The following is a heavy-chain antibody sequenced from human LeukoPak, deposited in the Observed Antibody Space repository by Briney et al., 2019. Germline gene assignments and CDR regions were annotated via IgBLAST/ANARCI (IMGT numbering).Heavy chain of an antibody. V-gene: IGHV4-59*08. Sequence: SETLSLTCTVSGGSISGYYWSWIRQPPGKGLEWIGYIYYSGSTNYNPFLKSRVTISVDTSKNQFSLKLSSVTAADTAVYYCARHGSSWYYFDYWGQGTLVTVSS. CDR1: GGSISGYY. J-gene: IGHJ4*02. CDR3: ARHGSSWYYFDY. CDR2: IYYSGST. D-gene: IGHD6-13*01.